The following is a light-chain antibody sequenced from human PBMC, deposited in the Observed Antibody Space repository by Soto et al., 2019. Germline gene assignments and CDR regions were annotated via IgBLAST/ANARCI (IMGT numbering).Light chain of an antibody. V-gene: IGKV1-5*03. J-gene: IGKJ3*01. CDR2: KAS. CDR3: QQYNSYSEA. CDR1: QTISSW. Sequence: IQMTQSPSTLSGSVGDRFTITXGASQTISSWLAWYQQKPGKAPKLLIYKASTLKSGVPSRFSGSGSGTEFTLTISSLQPDDFATYYCQQYNSYSEAFGHGTNVDIK.